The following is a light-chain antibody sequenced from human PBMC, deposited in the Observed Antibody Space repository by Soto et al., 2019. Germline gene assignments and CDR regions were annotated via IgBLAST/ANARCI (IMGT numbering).Light chain of an antibody. V-gene: IGLV2-23*02. CDR2: EVS. Sequence: QSALTQPASVSGSPGQSITISSTGTSSDVGSYNLVSWYQQHPGKAPKLIIYEVSERPSGVSHRFSGSKSGNTASLTISGLQAEDEDDYYCCSYATPRLFGGGTKLTVL. J-gene: IGLJ2*01. CDR3: CSYATPRL. CDR1: SSDVGSYNL.